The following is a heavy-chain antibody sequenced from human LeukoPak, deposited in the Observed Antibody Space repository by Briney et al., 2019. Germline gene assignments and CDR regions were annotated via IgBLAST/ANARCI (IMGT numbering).Heavy chain of an antibody. CDR3: ARDMGPAYGDYPGAFDI. J-gene: IGHJ3*02. D-gene: IGHD4-17*01. Sequence: PGGSLRLSCAAPGFTFSSYAMHWVRQAPGKGLEYVSGISSNGGSTYYANSVKGRFTISRDNSKNTLYLQMGSLRAEDMSVYYCARDMGPAYGDYPGAFDIWGQGTMVTVSS. V-gene: IGHV3-64*01. CDR1: GFTFSSYA. CDR2: ISSNGGST.